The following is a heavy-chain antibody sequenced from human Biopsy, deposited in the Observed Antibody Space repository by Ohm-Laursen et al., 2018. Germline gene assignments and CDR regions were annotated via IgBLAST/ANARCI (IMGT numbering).Heavy chain of an antibody. CDR3: ARGRRHCSGTCSRWYFDL. CDR2: ITTKRGDT. Sequence: SVKVSSKPSGYTFTAFSAHWLRQAPGQGLEWMGWITTKRGDTDYPQNFQGRVSMTRDTSISTAYMDLSRLQSDDTAVYYCARGRRHCSGTCSRWYFDLWGRGTLVTVSS. D-gene: IGHD2-2*01. V-gene: IGHV1-2*02. CDR1: GYTFTAFS. J-gene: IGHJ2*01.